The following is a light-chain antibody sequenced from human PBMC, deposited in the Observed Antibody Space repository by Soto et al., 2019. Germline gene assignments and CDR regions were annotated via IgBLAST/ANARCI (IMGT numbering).Light chain of an antibody. Sequence: DIVMTQSPDSLAVSLGERATINCKSSQSVLSSSNNKNYLNWYQQKPGQPPTLLIYWASTRESGVPDRFSGSASGTDFTLTISSLKAENVAVYYCQQYYSTPITFGQGTRLDMK. V-gene: IGKV4-1*01. CDR2: WAS. J-gene: IGKJ5*01. CDR1: QSVLSSSNNKNY. CDR3: QQYYSTPIT.